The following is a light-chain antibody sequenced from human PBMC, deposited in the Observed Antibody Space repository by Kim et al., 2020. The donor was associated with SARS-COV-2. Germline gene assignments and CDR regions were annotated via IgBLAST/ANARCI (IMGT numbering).Light chain of an antibody. J-gene: IGKJ4*01. CDR2: GAS. CDR3: QQYNNWSPVP. CDR1: QSISSSL. V-gene: IGKV3-20*01. Sequence: EIVLTQSPVTLSLSPGERVTLSCRASQSISSSLLAWYQQKPHEPPRLLNDGASSSASGIPSRIGSGACREVFPPISSIQSAEVFAYYCQQYNNWSPVPFGGGNQVGDQT.